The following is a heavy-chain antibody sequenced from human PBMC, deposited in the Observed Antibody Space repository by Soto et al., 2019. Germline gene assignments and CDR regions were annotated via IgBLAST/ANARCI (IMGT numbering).Heavy chain of an antibody. CDR3: ARGMTTVTTFDY. CDR2: INHSGST. CDR1: GGSFSGYY. Sequence: SETLSLTCAVYGGSFSGYYWTWIRQPPGTGLEWIGEINHSGSTNYNPSLKSRVTISVDTSKNQFSLKLSSVTAADTAVYYCARGMTTVTTFDYWGQGTLVTVSS. V-gene: IGHV4-34*01. D-gene: IGHD4-17*01. J-gene: IGHJ4*02.